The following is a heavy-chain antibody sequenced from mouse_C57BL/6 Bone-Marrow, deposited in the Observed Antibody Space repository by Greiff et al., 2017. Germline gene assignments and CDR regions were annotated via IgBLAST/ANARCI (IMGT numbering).Heavy chain of an antibody. D-gene: IGHD3-3*01. J-gene: IGHJ3*01. V-gene: IGHV14-4*01. CDR3: TTRDGAWFAY. CDR1: GFNIKDDY. CDR2: IDPENGDT. Sequence: EVQLQQSGAELVRPGASVKLSCTASGFNIKDDYMHWVKQRPEQGLEWIGWIDPENGDTEYASKFQGKATITADTSSNTTYLQLSGLTSEDTAVYYCTTRDGAWFAYWGQGTLVTVSA.